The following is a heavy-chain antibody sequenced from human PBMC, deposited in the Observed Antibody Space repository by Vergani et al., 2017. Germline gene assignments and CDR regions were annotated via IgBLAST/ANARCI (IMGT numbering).Heavy chain of an antibody. Sequence: QLQLQQSGPGLVKPSETLFLTCTVSAHSISSGSYYWGWIRQPPVKSLEWIGSIYYSGHTYYNPSLKSRVAISVDTSNNQFSLKVTPVTAADTAVYFCARQRPVSVWSPGYFDDWGQGILVTVSS. V-gene: IGHV4-39*01. J-gene: IGHJ4*02. CDR1: AHSISSGSYY. CDR2: IYYSGHT. D-gene: IGHD6-19*01. CDR3: ARQRPVSVWSPGYFDD.